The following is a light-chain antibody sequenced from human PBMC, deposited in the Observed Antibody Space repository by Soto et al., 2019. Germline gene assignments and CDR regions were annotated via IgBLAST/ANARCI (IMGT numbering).Light chain of an antibody. V-gene: IGLV3-1*01. CDR3: QAWDSSTASYV. CDR1: KLGDKY. Sequence: YELTQPPSVSVSPGQTASITCSGDKLGDKYACWYQQKPGQSPVLVIYQDSKRPSGIPERFSGSNSGNTATLTISGTQAMDEADYYCQAWDSSTASYVFGTGTKLTVL. J-gene: IGLJ1*01. CDR2: QDS.